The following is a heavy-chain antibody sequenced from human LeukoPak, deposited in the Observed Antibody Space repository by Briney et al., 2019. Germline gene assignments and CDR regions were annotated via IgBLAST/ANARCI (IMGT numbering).Heavy chain of an antibody. CDR1: GFTVSSNY. CDR2: IYSGGST. V-gene: IGHV3-53*01. D-gene: IGHD3-3*01. J-gene: IGHJ3*02. Sequence: GGSLRLSCAASGFTVSSNYMSWVRQAPGKGLEWVSVIYSGGSTYYADSVKGRFTISRDNSKNTLYLQMNSLRAEDTAVYYCARAYDFWSGMPHAFDIWGQGTMVTVSS. CDR3: ARAYDFWSGMPHAFDI.